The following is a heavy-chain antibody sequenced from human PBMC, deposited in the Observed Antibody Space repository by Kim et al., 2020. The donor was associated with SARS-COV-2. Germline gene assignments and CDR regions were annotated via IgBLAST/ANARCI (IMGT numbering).Heavy chain of an antibody. D-gene: IGHD2-2*01. CDR3: ARPGYCSSTSCYGRSVSTGDYYGMDG. CDR2: INPSGGST. CDR1: GYTFTSYY. V-gene: IGHV1-46*01. Sequence: ASVKVSCKASGYTFTSYYMHWVRQAPGQGLEWMGIINPSGGSTSYAQKFQGRVTMTRDTSTSTVYMELSSLRSEDTAVYYCARPGYCSSTSCYGRSVSTGDYYGMDGWCQGTTVTVSS. J-gene: IGHJ6*02.